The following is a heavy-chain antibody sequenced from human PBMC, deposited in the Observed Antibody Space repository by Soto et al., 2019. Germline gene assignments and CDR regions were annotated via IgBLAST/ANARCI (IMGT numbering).Heavy chain of an antibody. CDR3: ARADDCYDSSGYYYGNY. Sequence: ASVKISCKASGYTFTSYDINWVRQATGQGLEWMGWMNPNSGNTGYAQKFQGRVTMTRNTSISTAYMELSSLRSEDTAVYYCARADDCYDSSGYYYGNYRGPGTLVTVSS. V-gene: IGHV1-8*01. CDR1: GYTFTSYD. CDR2: MNPNSGNT. D-gene: IGHD3-22*01. J-gene: IGHJ4*02.